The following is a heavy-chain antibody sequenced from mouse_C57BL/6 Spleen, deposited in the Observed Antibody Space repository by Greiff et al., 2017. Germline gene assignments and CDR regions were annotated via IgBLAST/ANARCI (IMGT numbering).Heavy chain of an antibody. CDR2: INSDGGST. CDR1: EYEFPSHD. J-gene: IGHJ3*01. V-gene: IGHV5-2*01. CDR3: ARLYDYDGGFAY. Sequence: EVMLVESGGGLVQPGESLKLSCESNEYEFPSHDMSWVRKTPEKRLELVAAINSDGGSTYYPDTMERRFTISRDNTKKTLYLQMSSLGSEDTALYYWARLYDYDGGFAYWGQGTLVTVSA. D-gene: IGHD2-4*01.